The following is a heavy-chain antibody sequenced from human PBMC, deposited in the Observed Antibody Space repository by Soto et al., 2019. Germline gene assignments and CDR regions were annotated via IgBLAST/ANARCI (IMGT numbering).Heavy chain of an antibody. CDR3: ARKYHFGSGSYLYYFDY. D-gene: IGHD3-10*01. Sequence: PGGSLRLSCAASGFTFSSYSMNWVRQAPGKGLEWVSSITGGSSSTYYADSVKGRFTISRDNSKNTLFLQLNSLRAEDTAVYYCARKYHFGSGSYLYYFDYWGQGGLVTVSS. V-gene: IGHV3-21*04. CDR1: GFTFSSYS. J-gene: IGHJ4*02. CDR2: ITGGSSST.